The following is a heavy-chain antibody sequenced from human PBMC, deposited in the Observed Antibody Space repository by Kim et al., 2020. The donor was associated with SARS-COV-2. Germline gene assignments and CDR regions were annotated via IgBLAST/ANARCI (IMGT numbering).Heavy chain of an antibody. CDR3: ARWGENSDYYDSSGPDAFDI. CDR2: IIPIFGTA. J-gene: IGHJ3*02. Sequence: SVKVSCKAPGGTFSSYAISWVRQAPGQGLEWMGGIIPIFGTANYAQKFQGRVTITADESTSTAYMELSSLRSEDTAVYYCARWGENSDYYDSSGPDAFDIWGQGTMVTVSS. V-gene: IGHV1-69*13. CDR1: GGTFSSYA. D-gene: IGHD3-22*01.